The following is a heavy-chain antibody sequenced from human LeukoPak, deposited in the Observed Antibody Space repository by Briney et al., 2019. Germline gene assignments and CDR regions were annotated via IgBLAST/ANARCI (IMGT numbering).Heavy chain of an antibody. CDR3: ARGYLWNWGNYYYYYGMDV. D-gene: IGHD7-27*01. CDR2: IYTSGST. CDR1: GGSISSYY. V-gene: IGHV4-4*07. Sequence: SETLSLTCTVSGGSISSYYWSWIRQPAGKGLEWIGRIYTSGSTKYNPSLKSRVTMSVDTSKNQFSLKLSSVTAADTAVYYCARGYLWNWGNYYYYYGMDVWGQGTTVTVSS. J-gene: IGHJ6*02.